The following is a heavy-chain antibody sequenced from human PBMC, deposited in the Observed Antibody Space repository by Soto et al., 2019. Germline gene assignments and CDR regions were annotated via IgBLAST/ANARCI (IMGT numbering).Heavy chain of an antibody. J-gene: IGHJ1*01. D-gene: IGHD2-15*01. Sequence: QVQLVQSGAEVKKPGSSVKVSCKASGGTFSSYTISWVRQAPGQGLEWMGRIIPILGIANYAQKFQGRVTSTADKSTSTAYMELSSLRSEDTAVYYCARDATLPAEYFQHWGQGTLVTVSS. CDR3: ARDATLPAEYFQH. CDR1: GGTFSSYT. V-gene: IGHV1-69*08. CDR2: IIPILGIA.